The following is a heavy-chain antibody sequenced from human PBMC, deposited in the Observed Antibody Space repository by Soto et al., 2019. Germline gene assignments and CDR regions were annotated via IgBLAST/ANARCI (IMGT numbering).Heavy chain of an antibody. J-gene: IGHJ5*02. D-gene: IGHD3-3*01. CDR1: GYTFTSYY. V-gene: IGHV1-46*01. CDR2: INPSGGST. CDR3: AKTGNFWGGPFDP. Sequence: ASVKVSCKASGYTFTSYYMHWVRQAPGQGLEWMGIINPSGGSTSYAQKFQGRVTMTRDTSTSTVYMELSSLRSEDTAVYYCAKTGNFWGGPFDPWGQGTLVTVSS.